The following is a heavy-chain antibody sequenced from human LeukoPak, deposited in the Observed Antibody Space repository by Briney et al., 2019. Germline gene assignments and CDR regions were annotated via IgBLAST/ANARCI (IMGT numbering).Heavy chain of an antibody. D-gene: IGHD3-10*01. CDR3: ARPAIRGVMGRYFDY. Sequence: SETLSLTCTVSGGSISSGGYYWSWIRQPPGKGLEWIGYIYHSGSTNYNPSLKSRVTISVDTPKNQFSLKLSSVTAADTAVYYCARPAIRGVMGRYFDYWGQGTLVTAS. CDR1: GGSISSGGYY. CDR2: IYHSGST. J-gene: IGHJ4*02. V-gene: IGHV4-30-2*01.